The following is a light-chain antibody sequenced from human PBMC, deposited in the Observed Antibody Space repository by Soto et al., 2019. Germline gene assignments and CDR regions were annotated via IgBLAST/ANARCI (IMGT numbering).Light chain of an antibody. Sequence: EIVLTQSPGTLSLSPGERATLSCRASQSVSSSYLAWYQQKPGQAPRLLIYGASSRATGIPDRFSGSGSGTDFNLTISRLEPEDFAVYYCHQYGSSPWTFGQGTKVEIK. CDR3: HQYGSSPWT. J-gene: IGKJ1*01. CDR2: GAS. V-gene: IGKV3-20*01. CDR1: QSVSSSY.